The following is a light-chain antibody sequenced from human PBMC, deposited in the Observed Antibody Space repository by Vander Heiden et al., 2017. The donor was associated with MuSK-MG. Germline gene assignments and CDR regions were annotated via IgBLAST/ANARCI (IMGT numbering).Light chain of an antibody. V-gene: IGKV3-11*01. CDR2: DAS. J-gene: IGKJ5*01. Sequence: EIGLTQSTATLSLCPGETPTLSSRANESVSVDVAWYQHTPGQAPRLLIWDASRGASGVPARFSGSGSGTDYTLTISGLAPEDFAVYYCQQRSSWPIPFGQGTQLDI. CDR3: QQRSSWPIP. CDR1: ESVSVD.